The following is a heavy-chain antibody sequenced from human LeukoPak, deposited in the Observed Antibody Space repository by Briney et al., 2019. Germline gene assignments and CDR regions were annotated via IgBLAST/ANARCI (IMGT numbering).Heavy chain of an antibody. D-gene: IGHD3-16*01. CDR1: GFTFSSYA. V-gene: IGHV3-30-3*01. CDR2: ISYDGSNR. J-gene: IGHJ6*02. Sequence: GGSLRLSCAASGFTFSSYAMHWVRQAPGKGLEWVAVISYDGSNRYYADSVKGRFTISRDNSKNTLYLQMSNLRAEDTAVYFCARGGGLDVWGQGATVTVSS. CDR3: ARGGGLDV.